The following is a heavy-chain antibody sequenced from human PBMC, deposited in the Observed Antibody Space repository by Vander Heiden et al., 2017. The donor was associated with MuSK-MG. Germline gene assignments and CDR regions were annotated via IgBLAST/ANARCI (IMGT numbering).Heavy chain of an antibody. CDR3: ASPQHPLPGSAYGTFDI. Sequence: QVQLVESGGGLVKPGGSLRLSCAVSGVTFSAYDMGWVRQVAGKGLEWLAYISGSGNTVYYADSVKGRFTISRDNAKNSLYLHIDSLRADDTAVYYCASPQHPLPGSAYGTFDIWGQGTMVTVSS. V-gene: IGHV3-11*01. D-gene: IGHD3-10*01. J-gene: IGHJ3*02. CDR2: ISGSGNTV. CDR1: GVTFSAYD.